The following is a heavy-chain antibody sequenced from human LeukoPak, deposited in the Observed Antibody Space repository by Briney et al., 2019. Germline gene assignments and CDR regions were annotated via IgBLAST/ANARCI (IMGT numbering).Heavy chain of an antibody. CDR3: AKDKVPSDY. CDR1: GFTFSNYA. J-gene: IGHJ4*02. D-gene: IGHD1-1*01. Sequence: PGGSLRLSCAASGFTFSNYAMSWVRQAPGKGLEWVSALSGSGGSTYYADSVKGRFTISRDNSKNTLYLQTNSLGAEDTAVYYCAKDKVPSDYWGQGTLVTVSS. V-gene: IGHV3-23*01. CDR2: LSGSGGST.